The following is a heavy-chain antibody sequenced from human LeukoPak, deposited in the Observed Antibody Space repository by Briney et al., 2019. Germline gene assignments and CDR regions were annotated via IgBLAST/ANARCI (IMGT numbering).Heavy chain of an antibody. D-gene: IGHD6-13*01. CDR3: ARDSSSWYSGWFDP. J-gene: IGHJ5*02. V-gene: IGHV3-48*01. Sequence: PGGSLRLSCAAPGFTFSSYSMNWVRQAPGKGLEWVSYISSSSSTIYYADSVKGRFTISRDNAKNSLYLQMNSLRAEDTAVYYCARDSSSWYSGWFDPWGQGTLVTVSS. CDR2: ISSSSSTI. CDR1: GFTFSSYS.